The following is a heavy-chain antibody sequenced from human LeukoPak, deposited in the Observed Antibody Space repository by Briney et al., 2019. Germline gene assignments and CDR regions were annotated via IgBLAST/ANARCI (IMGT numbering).Heavy chain of an antibody. D-gene: IGHD5-18*01. Sequence: PGGSLRLSCAASGFTFDDYGMSWVRQAPGKGLEWVSGINWNGGSTGYADSVKVRFTISRDNAKDSLYLQMNSLRAEDTALYYCARDGPGGTAMVMAYYYGMDVWGQGTTVTVSS. V-gene: IGHV3-20*04. CDR2: INWNGGST. CDR3: ARDGPGGTAMVMAYYYGMDV. J-gene: IGHJ6*02. CDR1: GFTFDDYG.